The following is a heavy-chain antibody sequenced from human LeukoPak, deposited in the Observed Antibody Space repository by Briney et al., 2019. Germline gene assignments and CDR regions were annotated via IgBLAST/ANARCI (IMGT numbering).Heavy chain of an antibody. J-gene: IGHJ4*02. V-gene: IGHV3-11*01. D-gene: IGHD3-16*02. CDR1: GFTFSDYY. Sequence: GGSLRLSCAASGFTFSDYYMSWIRQAPGKGLEWVSYISSSGSTIYYADSVKGRFTISRDNAKNSLYLQMNSLRAEDTAVYYCASGSPIMITFGGVIAPDYWGQRTLVTVSS. CDR2: ISSSGSTI. CDR3: ASGSPIMITFGGVIAPDY.